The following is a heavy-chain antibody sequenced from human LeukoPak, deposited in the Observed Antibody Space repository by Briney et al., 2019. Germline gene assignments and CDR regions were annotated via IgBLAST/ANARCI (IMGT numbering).Heavy chain of an antibody. J-gene: IGHJ3*02. CDR1: GYTFTGYY. V-gene: IGHV1-2*02. Sequence: ASVKVSCKTSGYTFTGYYIQWVRQAPGQGLEWMGYINPDSGGTNYAQEFRGRVTMTRDTSISTAYMELNRLRSDDTAVYYCARGEMITFGGVIVISTFDIWGQGTMVTVS. CDR2: INPDSGGT. D-gene: IGHD3-16*02. CDR3: ARGEMITFGGVIVISTFDI.